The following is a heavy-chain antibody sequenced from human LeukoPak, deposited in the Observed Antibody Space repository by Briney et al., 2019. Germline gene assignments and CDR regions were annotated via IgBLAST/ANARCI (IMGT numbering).Heavy chain of an antibody. J-gene: IGHJ5*02. CDR2: IIPIFGTA. V-gene: IGHV1-69*05. CDR1: GGTFSSYA. D-gene: IGHD3-22*01. CDR3: ARARSPSSGYLLRDHNWFDP. Sequence: SVKVSCKASGGTFSSYAISWVRQAPGQGLEWMGGIIPIFGTANYAQKFQGRVTIATDESTSTAYMELSSLRSEDTAVYYCARARSPSSGYLLRDHNWFDPWGQGTLVTVSS.